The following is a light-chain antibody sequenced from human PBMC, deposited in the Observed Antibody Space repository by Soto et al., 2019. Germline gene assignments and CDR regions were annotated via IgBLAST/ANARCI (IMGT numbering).Light chain of an antibody. CDR2: RSS. CDR1: QDIYTY. J-gene: IGKJ3*01. CDR3: QQTNSFPRGT. Sequence: IQMTQSPPSLSASVGDTVTITCRASQDIYTYVAWFQQRPGKAPQSLIYRSSSLHSGVPSRFSGRRSETEFTLTITGLQPEDLATYYCQQTNSFPRGTFGPGTKVDIK. V-gene: IGKV1-16*01.